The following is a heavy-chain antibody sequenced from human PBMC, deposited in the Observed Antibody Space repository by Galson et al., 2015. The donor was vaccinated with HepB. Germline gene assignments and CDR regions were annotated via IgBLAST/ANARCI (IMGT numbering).Heavy chain of an antibody. D-gene: IGHD4-17*01. J-gene: IGHJ4*02. CDR1: GYTFTGYY. CDR3: ARGLRSFGFYFDY. CDR2: INPNSGGT. Sequence: SVKVSCKASGYTFTGYYMHWVRQAPGQGLEWMGWINPNSGGTNYAQKFQGRVTMTRDTSISTAYMELSRLRSDDTAVYYCARGLRSFGFYFDYWGQGTLVTVSS. V-gene: IGHV1-2*02.